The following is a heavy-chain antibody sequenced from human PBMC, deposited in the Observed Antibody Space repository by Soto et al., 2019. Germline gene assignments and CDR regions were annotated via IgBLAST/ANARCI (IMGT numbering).Heavy chain of an antibody. CDR2: IRSKAYGGTT. D-gene: IGHD6-19*01. Sequence: PGGSLRLSCTASGLTFGDYEVSWFRQAPGRGLEWVGFIRSKAYGGTTDYAASVTGRFTISRDDSKSSAYLQMISLKTEDTAVYYCTRGYSSGWYLIDYFDYWGQGTLVTVSS. J-gene: IGHJ4*02. CDR1: GLTFGDYE. V-gene: IGHV3-49*03. CDR3: TRGYSSGWYLIDYFDY.